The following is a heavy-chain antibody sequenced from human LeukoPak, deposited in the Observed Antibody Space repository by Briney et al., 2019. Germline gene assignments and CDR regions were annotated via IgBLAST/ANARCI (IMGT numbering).Heavy chain of an antibody. J-gene: IGHJ4*02. D-gene: IGHD2-15*01. V-gene: IGHV4-59*01. Sequence: SETLSLTCTVSGGSMSSYYWSWIRQPPGKGLEWIGYIYYSGSTNYNPSLKSRVTISVDTSKNQFSLKLSSVTAADTAVYHCARDRCSGGSCHSDYLGQGTLVTVSS. CDR1: GGSMSSYY. CDR2: IYYSGST. CDR3: ARDRCSGGSCHSDY.